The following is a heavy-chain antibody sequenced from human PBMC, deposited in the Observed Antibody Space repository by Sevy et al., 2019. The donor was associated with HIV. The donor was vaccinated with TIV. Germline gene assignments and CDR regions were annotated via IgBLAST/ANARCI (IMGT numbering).Heavy chain of an antibody. CDR3: ARDRPYYDSSGYYYGRDAFDI. CDR1: GFTFSSYG. J-gene: IGHJ3*02. CDR2: ISSSSSTI. V-gene: IGHV3-48*02. D-gene: IGHD3-22*01. Sequence: GGSLRLSCAASGFTFSSYGMHWVRQAPGKGLEWVSYISSSSSTIYYADSVKGRFTISRDNAKNSLYLQMNSLRDEDTAVYYCARDRPYYDSSGYYYGRDAFDIWGQGTMVTVSS.